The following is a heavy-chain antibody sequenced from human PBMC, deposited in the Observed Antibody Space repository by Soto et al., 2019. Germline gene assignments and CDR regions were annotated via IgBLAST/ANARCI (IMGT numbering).Heavy chain of an antibody. Sequence: SVKVSCKASGGTFSSYAISWVRQAPGQGLEWMGGIIPIFGTANYAQKFQGRVTITADKSTSTAYMELSSLRSEDTAVYYCARDARYDFWSGYYSFYYYYGMDVWG. CDR3: ARDARYDFWSGYYSFYYYYGMDV. D-gene: IGHD3-3*01. V-gene: IGHV1-69*06. CDR1: GGTFSSYA. J-gene: IGHJ6*02. CDR2: IIPIFGTA.